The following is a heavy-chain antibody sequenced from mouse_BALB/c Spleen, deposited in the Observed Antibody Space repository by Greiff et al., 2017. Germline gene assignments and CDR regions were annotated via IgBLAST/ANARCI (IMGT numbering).Heavy chain of an antibody. J-gene: IGHJ3*01. V-gene: IGHV2-9*02. CDR3: ARDGAPIYDYDGGPFAD. CDR1: GFSLTSYG. Sequence: VQLVESGPGLVAPSQSLSITCTVSGFSLTSYGVHWVRQPPGKGLEWLGVIWAGGSTNYNSALMSRLSISKDNSKSQVFLKMNSLQTDDTAMYYCARDGAPIYDYDGGPFADWGQGTLVTVSA. CDR2: IWAGGST. D-gene: IGHD2-4*01.